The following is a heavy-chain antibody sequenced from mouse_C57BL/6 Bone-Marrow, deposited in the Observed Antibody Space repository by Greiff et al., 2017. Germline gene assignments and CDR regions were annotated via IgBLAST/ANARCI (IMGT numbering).Heavy chain of an antibody. D-gene: IGHD1-1*01. CDR1: GYTFTSYG. CDR3: AREGLDYYGSRPGYFDY. J-gene: IGHJ2*01. Sequence: QVQLQQSGAELARPGASVKLSCTASGYTFTSYGISWVKQRTGQGLEWIGEIYPRSGNTYYNEKFQGKATLTADTSSSTAYLELRSLTSEDSAVYFCAREGLDYYGSRPGYFDYWGQGTTLTVSS. V-gene: IGHV1-81*01. CDR2: IYPRSGNT.